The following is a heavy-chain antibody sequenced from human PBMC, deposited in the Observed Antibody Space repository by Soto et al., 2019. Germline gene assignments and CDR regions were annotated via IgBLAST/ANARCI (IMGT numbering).Heavy chain of an antibody. D-gene: IGHD4-17*01. J-gene: IGHJ4*02. CDR3: VKDDGGYPSTAPH. Sequence: EVRLVEPGGGLVQPGGSLRLSCSASGITISNYPMSWVRQAPGKGLDWVSCISGSGDTTYYADSAKGRLTISKDISKNCLFLKLDSLRVEDTALYFCVKDDGGYPSTAPHWGQGTLVTVSP. V-gene: IGHV3-23*04. CDR2: ISGSGDTT. CDR1: GITISNYP.